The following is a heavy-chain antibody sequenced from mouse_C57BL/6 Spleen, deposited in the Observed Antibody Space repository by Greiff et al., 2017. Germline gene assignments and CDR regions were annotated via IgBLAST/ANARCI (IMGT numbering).Heavy chain of an antibody. D-gene: IGHD2-4*01. V-gene: IGHV1-22*01. J-gene: IGHJ3*01. Sequence: EVQLQQSGPELVKPGASVKMSCKASGYTFTDYNMHWVKQSHGKSLEWIGYINPNNGGTSYNQKFKGKATLTVNKSSSTAYMELRSLTSEDSAVYYCARSGIYYDYDPLAYWGQGTLVTVSA. CDR3: ARSGIYYDYDPLAY. CDR2: INPNNGGT. CDR1: GYTFTDYN.